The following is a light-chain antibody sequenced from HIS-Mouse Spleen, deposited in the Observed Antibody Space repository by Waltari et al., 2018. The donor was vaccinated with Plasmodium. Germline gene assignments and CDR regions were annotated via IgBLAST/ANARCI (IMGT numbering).Light chain of an antibody. J-gene: IGKJ1*01. CDR3: QQYNNWPRGT. Sequence: EIVMTQSPATLSVSPGERATLSCRASQSVSSNLAWYQQKPGQAPRLLIYGASTRATGIPASFSGSGSGTEFTRTISSMQSEDFAVYYCQQYNNWPRGTFGQGTKVEIK. CDR2: GAS. CDR1: QSVSSN. V-gene: IGKV3-15*01.